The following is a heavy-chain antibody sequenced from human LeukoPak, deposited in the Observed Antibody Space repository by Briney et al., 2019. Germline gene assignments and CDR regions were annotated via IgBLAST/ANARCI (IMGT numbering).Heavy chain of an antibody. V-gene: IGHV3-30-3*01. D-gene: IGHD6-13*01. CDR2: ISYDGSNK. CDR1: GFTFSSYA. Sequence: PGRSLRLSCAASGFTFSSYAMHWVRQAPGKGLEWVAVISYDGSNKYYADSVKGRFTISRDNAKNTLYLQMNSLRAEDTAVYYCARDRGAAADWFDPWGQGTLVTVSS. J-gene: IGHJ5*02. CDR3: ARDRGAAADWFDP.